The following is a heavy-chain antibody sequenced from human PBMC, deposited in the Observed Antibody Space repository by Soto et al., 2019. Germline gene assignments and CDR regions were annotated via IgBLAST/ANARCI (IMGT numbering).Heavy chain of an antibody. CDR1: GGSFSGYY. CDR2: INHSGST. V-gene: IGHV4-34*01. J-gene: IGHJ4*02. Sequence: QVQLQQLGAGLLKPSETLSLTCAVDGGSFSGYYWTWIRQPPGTGLEWIGEINHSGSTNYNPSLKSRVTISIDTSKNQFSLKLTSVTAADTAVYYCARDKITGLFDYWGQGTLVTVSS. D-gene: IGHD2-8*02. CDR3: ARDKITGLFDY.